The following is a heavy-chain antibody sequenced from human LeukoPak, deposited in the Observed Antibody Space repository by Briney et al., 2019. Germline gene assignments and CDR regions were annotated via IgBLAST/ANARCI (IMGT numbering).Heavy chain of an antibody. CDR3: SLLGVGSSWCDY. Sequence: VSGPTLVNPTQTLTLTCSISGFSLRTRGLGVGWIRQPPGEALEWLALVYWDDDKRYSPSLKSRLTITRDTSKNQVVLTMTNMDPVDTGTYYCSLLGVGSSWCDYWGQGTLVTVSS. J-gene: IGHJ4*02. CDR1: GFSLRTRGLG. D-gene: IGHD6-13*01. CDR2: VYWDDDK. V-gene: IGHV2-5*02.